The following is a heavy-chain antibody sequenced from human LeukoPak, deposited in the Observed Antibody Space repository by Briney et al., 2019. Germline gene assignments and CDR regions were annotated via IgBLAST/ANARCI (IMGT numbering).Heavy chain of an antibody. CDR3: AGTSRDGYRIDY. Sequence: PSETLSLTCTVSGVSISSYYWSWIRQPAGKGLEWIGRIYTSGSTYYNPSLKSRVTISVDTSKNQFSLKLSSVTAADTAVYYCAGTSRDGYRIDYWGQGTLVTVSS. CDR1: GVSISSYY. V-gene: IGHV4-4*07. CDR2: IYTSGST. D-gene: IGHD5-24*01. J-gene: IGHJ4*02.